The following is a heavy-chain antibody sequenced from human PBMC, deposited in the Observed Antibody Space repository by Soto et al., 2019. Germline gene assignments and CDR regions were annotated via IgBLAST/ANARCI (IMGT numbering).Heavy chain of an antibody. V-gene: IGHV4-31*03. Sequence: QVQLQESGPGLVKPSQTLSLTCTVSGGSISSGGYYWSWIRQHPGKGLEWIGYIYYSGSTYYNPSHKSRVTISVDTSKNQFSLQLSSVTAADTAVYYCATSQGVTTGWFDPWGQGTLVTVSS. D-gene: IGHD4-17*01. CDR1: GGSISSGGYY. CDR3: ATSQGVTTGWFDP. J-gene: IGHJ5*02. CDR2: IYYSGST.